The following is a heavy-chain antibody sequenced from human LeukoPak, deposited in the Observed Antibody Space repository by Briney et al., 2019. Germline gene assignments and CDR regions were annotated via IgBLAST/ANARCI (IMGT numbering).Heavy chain of an antibody. CDR1: GGSVSSNNYQ. CDR2: IYYTGST. J-gene: IGHJ4*02. D-gene: IGHD3-22*01. V-gene: IGHV4-61*01. CDR3: ARGAYYYDSSGYYFPRLYYFDY. Sequence: SETLSLTCIVSGGSVSSNNYQWNWIRQPPGKGLEWIGDIYYTGSTNYNPSLKSRATISVDTSKNQFSLKLSSVTAADTAVYYCARGAYYYDSSGYYFPRLYYFDYWGQGTLVTVSS.